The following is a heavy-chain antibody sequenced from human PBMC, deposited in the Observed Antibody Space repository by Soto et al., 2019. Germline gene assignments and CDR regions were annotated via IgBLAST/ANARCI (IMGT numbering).Heavy chain of an antibody. CDR2: TSIYNGHT. V-gene: IGHV1-18*01. CDR1: GYTFTASG. D-gene: IGHD4-17*01. CDR3: ARWDDYGASDQYHFDQ. J-gene: IGHJ4*02. Sequence: ASVKFSCKASGYTFTASGISWVRQAPGQGLEWMGWTSIYNGHTEYSPKFLGRVAMTTDTSADTAYLELKSLRPDDAALYYCARWDDYGASDQYHFDQWGQGTLVTVSS.